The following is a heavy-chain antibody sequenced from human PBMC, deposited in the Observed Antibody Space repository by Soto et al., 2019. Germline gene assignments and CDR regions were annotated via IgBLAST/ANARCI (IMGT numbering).Heavy chain of an antibody. Sequence: QVQLVQSGAEVKKPGASVKVSCKASGYTFTSYYMHWLRQAPGQGLEWMGIINPSGGSTFYAQNFQVRGTMTRDTSTSTVYMELSSLRSEDTAVYYCARGMTTVTSDAFDIWGQGTMVTVSS. V-gene: IGHV1-46*01. CDR3: ARGMTTVTSDAFDI. CDR2: INPSGGST. CDR1: GYTFTSYY. J-gene: IGHJ3*02. D-gene: IGHD4-4*01.